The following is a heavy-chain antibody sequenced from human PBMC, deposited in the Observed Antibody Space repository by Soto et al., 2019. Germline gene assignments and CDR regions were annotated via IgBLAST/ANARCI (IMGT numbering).Heavy chain of an antibody. D-gene: IGHD3-22*01. CDR1: GFTFDDYG. J-gene: IGHJ4*02. CDR2: INWNGGST. CDR3: ARDLEYYYDSSGQTPGFDY. V-gene: IGHV3-20*03. Sequence: PGASLRLSYAASGFTFDDYGMSRVRQVPGKGLEWVSGINWNGGSTGYADSVKGRFTISRDNAKNSLYLQMNSLRAEDTALYYCARDLEYYYDSSGQTPGFDYWGQGT.